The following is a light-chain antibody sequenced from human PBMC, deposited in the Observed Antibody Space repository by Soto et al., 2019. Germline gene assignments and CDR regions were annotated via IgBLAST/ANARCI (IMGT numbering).Light chain of an antibody. V-gene: IGKV3-20*01. CDR2: GAS. CDR1: QTISNSL. CDR3: QQYGRAPIT. J-gene: IGKJ5*01. Sequence: EIVLTQSPGTLSLSPGERATLFCRASQTISNSLLAWYQQKLGQSPRLLIYGASSRATGIPDRFIGSGSGTGFTLTISRLEPEDFAVYACQQYGRAPITFGQGTRLEIK.